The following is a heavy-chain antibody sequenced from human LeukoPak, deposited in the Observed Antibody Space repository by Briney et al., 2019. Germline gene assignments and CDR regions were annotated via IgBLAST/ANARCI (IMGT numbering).Heavy chain of an antibody. J-gene: IGHJ4*02. CDR2: VNTDGSTP. CDR3: ARDRGSYPDY. Sequence: GGSLRLSCAASGFTFSSYAMSWVRQAPGKGLVWVSRVNTDGSTPTYADSVKGRFTISRDNAKNTLYLQMNSLRAEDTAVYYCARDRGSYPDYWGQGTLVTVSS. D-gene: IGHD1-26*01. V-gene: IGHV3-74*01. CDR1: GFTFSSYA.